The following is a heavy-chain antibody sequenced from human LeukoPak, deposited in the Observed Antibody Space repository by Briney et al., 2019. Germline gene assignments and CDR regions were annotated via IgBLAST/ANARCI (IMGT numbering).Heavy chain of an antibody. V-gene: IGHV4-39*07. D-gene: IGHD6-19*01. Sequence: SETLSLTCTVSGGSISSSSYYWGWIRQPPGKGLEWIGSIYYSGSTYYNPSLKSRVTISVDTSKNQFSLKLSSVTAADTAVYYCAREPIAVGPYYFDYWGQGTLVTVSS. CDR3: AREPIAVGPYYFDY. J-gene: IGHJ4*02. CDR1: GGSISSSSYY. CDR2: IYYSGST.